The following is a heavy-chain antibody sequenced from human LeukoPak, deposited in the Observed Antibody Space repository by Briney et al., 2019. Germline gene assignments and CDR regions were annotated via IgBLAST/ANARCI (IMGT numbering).Heavy chain of an antibody. CDR3: ARGAMTVDY. J-gene: IGHJ4*02. CDR2: IYHSGST. Sequence: PSETLSLTCAVSGGSISSGGYSWSWIRQPPGKGLEWIGYIYHSGSTYYNPSLKSRVTISVDRSKNQSSLKLSSVTAADTAVYYCARGAMTVDYWGQGTLVTVSS. D-gene: IGHD2-2*01. CDR1: GGSISSGGYS. V-gene: IGHV4-30-2*01.